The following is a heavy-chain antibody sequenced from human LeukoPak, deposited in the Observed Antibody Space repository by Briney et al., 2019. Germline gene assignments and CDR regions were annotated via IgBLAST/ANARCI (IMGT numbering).Heavy chain of an antibody. CDR2: IWYGGSNK. V-gene: IGHV3-30*02. Sequence: GGSLRLSCAASGFTFSSYGMHWVRQAPGKGLDWVAVIWYGGSNKYYADSVKGRFTISRDNSKNTLYLQMNSLRAEDTAVYYCAKDRCSSTSCYVDYWGQGTLVTVSS. J-gene: IGHJ4*02. CDR3: AKDRCSSTSCYVDY. CDR1: GFTFSSYG. D-gene: IGHD2-2*01.